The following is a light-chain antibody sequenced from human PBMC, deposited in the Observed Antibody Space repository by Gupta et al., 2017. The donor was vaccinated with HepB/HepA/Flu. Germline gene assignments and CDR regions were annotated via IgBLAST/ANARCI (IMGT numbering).Light chain of an antibody. CDR1: QNIINW. V-gene: IGKV1-5*03. J-gene: IGKJ1*01. Sequence: DIQMTQSPSTLSASVGDRATITCRASQNIINWLAWYQQKPGKAPNLLIYKASTLEGGVPSRFSGSGSGTEFTLTISSLQPDDFATYYCQHEDHCPWTFGQGTKVEI. CDR3: QHEDHCPWT. CDR2: KAS.